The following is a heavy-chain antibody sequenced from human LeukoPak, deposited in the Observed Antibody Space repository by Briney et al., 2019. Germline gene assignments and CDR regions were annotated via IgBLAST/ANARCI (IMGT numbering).Heavy chain of an antibody. CDR1: GGSISSCCYY. D-gene: IGHD2/OR15-2a*01. CDR3: ARHFYYHANRWGYYFDY. CDR2: IYYGGST. Sequence: PSETLSLTCTVSGGSISSCCYYWVWIPQPPGMELEGVGSIYYGGSTYYNPSLKRRVTISVDTPKNQCSLKLSSVPAADPAVYHCARHFYYHANRWGYYFDYWGQGTLVTVSS. J-gene: IGHJ4*02. V-gene: IGHV4-39*01.